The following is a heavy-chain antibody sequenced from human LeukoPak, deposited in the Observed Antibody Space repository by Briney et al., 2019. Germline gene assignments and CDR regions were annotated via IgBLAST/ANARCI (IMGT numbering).Heavy chain of an antibody. CDR3: ARNTHGSPLGGY. J-gene: IGHJ4*02. CDR2: INAGNGNT. D-gene: IGHD3-10*01. Sequence: ASVKVSCKASGYTFTSYAMHWVRQAPGQSLEWIAWINAGNGNTEYSQKFQDRVTITRDTSANTVYMELSGLTSEDTAVYYCARNTHGSPLGGYWGQGTLSPSPQ. V-gene: IGHV1-3*01. CDR1: GYTFTSYA.